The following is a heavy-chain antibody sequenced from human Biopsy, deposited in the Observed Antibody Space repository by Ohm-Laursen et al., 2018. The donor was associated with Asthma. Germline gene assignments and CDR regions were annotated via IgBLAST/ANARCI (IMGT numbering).Heavy chain of an antibody. CDR3: ASDFPKDYVRYNFQF. J-gene: IGHJ4*02. CDR2: HDHEEGGT. Sequence: ASVKVSCKISGYSLTDLSMHWVRQAPGQGLEWMGGHDHEEGGTVNARRFQGRVTMTEDTSTDTAYMELSSLSSDDTAVYYCASDFPKDYVRYNFQFWGQGTLVTRSS. D-gene: IGHD4-17*01. CDR1: GYSLTDLS. V-gene: IGHV1-24*01.